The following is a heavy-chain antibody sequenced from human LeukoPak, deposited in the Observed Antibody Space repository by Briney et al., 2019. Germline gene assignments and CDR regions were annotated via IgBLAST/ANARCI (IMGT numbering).Heavy chain of an antibody. CDR2: IRSKAYGGTT. Sequence: GGSLRLSCTASGFTFGDYAMSWVRQAPGKGLEWVGFIRSKAYGGTTEYAASVKGRFTISRDDSKSIAYLQMNSLKTEDTAVYYCTRDGVGYQLLLFDYWGQGTLVTVSS. V-gene: IGHV3-49*04. J-gene: IGHJ4*02. CDR3: TRDGVGYQLLLFDY. D-gene: IGHD2-2*01. CDR1: GFTFGDYA.